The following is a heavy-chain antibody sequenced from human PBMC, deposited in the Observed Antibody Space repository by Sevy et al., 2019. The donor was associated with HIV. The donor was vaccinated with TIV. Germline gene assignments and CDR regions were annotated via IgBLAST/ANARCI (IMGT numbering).Heavy chain of an antibody. CDR2: ISSSSGTR. CDR1: TFTFSSYS. CDR3: ASRGYCGGGSCYSGPNDY. Sequence: GGSLRLSCVASTFTFSSYSMHWVRQAPGKGLEWVSYISSSSGTRYYADSVKGRFTISRDNAKNPLFLQMNSLRDEDTAVYYCASRGYCGGGSCYSGPNDYWGQGTLVTVSS. V-gene: IGHV3-48*02. D-gene: IGHD2-15*01. J-gene: IGHJ4*02.